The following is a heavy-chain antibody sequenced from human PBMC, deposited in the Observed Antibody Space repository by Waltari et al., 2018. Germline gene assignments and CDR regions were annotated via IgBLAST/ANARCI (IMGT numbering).Heavy chain of an antibody. D-gene: IGHD3-10*01. CDR1: GGSFSGSY. Sequence: QVQLQQWGAGLLKPSETLSLTCAVYGGSFSGSYWSWIRQPPGKGLEWIGEINHSGSTNYNPSLKSRVTISVDTSKNQFSLKLSSVTAADTAVYYCARGSPITMVRGVIPHYYYYGMDVWGQGTTVTVSS. J-gene: IGHJ6*02. CDR2: INHSGST. V-gene: IGHV4-34*01. CDR3: ARGSPITMVRGVIPHYYYYGMDV.